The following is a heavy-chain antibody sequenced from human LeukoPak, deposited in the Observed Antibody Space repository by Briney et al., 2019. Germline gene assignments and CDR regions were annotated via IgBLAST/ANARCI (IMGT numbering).Heavy chain of an antibody. D-gene: IGHD5-18*01. Sequence: GGSLRLSCAASGFTFSSYWMSWVRQAPGKGLEWVADINQDGSEKSYVDSVKGRFTISRDNAKNSLYRQMNSLRPEATAGYYVARDLSGYSYGYDYWGQGTLVTVSS. CDR1: GFTFSSYW. CDR3: ARDLSGYSYGYDY. J-gene: IGHJ4*02. V-gene: IGHV3-7*01. CDR2: INQDGSEK.